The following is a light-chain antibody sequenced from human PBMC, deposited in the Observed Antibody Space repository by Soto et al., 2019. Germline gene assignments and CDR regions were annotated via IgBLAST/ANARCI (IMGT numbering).Light chain of an antibody. CDR3: QQSYSTPFT. CDR2: TAS. J-gene: IGKJ3*01. Sequence: DIRMTQSPSSLSASVGDTVTITCRASQSISSHLNWYQQKPGKAPNLLMYTASNLQSGVPSRFSGSGSGTDFILTISSLQPEDFGTYYCQQSYSTPFTFAPGTKVDIK. V-gene: IGKV1-39*01. CDR1: QSISSH.